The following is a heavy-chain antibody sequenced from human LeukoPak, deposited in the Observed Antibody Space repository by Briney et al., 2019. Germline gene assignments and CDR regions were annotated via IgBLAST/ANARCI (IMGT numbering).Heavy chain of an antibody. CDR1: GFTVSSNY. J-gene: IGHJ6*02. Sequence: GGSLRLSCAASGFTVSSNYMSWVRQAPGKGLEWVSVIYSGGSTYYADSVKGRFTISRDNSKNTLYLQMNSLRAEDTAVYYCASSFRRPDVLGPLEWSGRHYYGMDVWGQGTTVTVSS. CDR3: ASSFRRPDVLGPLEWSGRHYYGMDV. CDR2: IYSGGST. D-gene: IGHD3-3*01. V-gene: IGHV3-53*01.